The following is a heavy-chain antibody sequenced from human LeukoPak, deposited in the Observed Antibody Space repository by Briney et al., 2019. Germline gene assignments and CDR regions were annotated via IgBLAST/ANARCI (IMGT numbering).Heavy chain of an antibody. CDR3: ARAKRGDYGDFNWFDP. J-gene: IGHJ5*02. CDR2: IYYSGST. D-gene: IGHD4-17*01. Sequence: SETLSLTCTVSGGSISSGDYYWSWIRQPPGRGLEWIGSIYYSGSTYYNPSLKSRVTISVDTSKNQFSLKLSSVTAADTAVYYCARAKRGDYGDFNWFDPWGQGTLVTVSS. CDR1: GGSISSGDYY. V-gene: IGHV4-39*07.